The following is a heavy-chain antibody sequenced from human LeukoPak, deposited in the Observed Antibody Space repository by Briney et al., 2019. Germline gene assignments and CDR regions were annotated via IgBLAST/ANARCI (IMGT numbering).Heavy chain of an antibody. D-gene: IGHD6-13*01. CDR1: GGSFSGYY. CDR2: INHSGST. J-gene: IGHJ4*02. CDR3: ASVPVGIAAAGSFDY. Sequence: SETLSLTCAVYGGSFSGYYWSWIRQPPGKGLEWIGEINHSGSTNYNPSPKSRVTISVDTSKNQFSPKLSSVTAADTAVYYCASVPVGIAAAGSFDYWGQGTLVTVSS. V-gene: IGHV4-34*01.